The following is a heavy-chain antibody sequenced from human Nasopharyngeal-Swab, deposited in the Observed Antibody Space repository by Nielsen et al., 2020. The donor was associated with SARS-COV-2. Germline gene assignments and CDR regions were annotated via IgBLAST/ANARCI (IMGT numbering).Heavy chain of an antibody. J-gene: IGHJ6*02. CDR1: GFTFSSYS. Sequence: GESLRLSCAASGFTFSSYSMNWVRQAPGKGLEWVSSISSSSSYIYYADSVKGRFTISRDNAKNSLYLQMNSLRAEDTAVYYCARAEGRSSSWPYYYYYGMDVWGQGTTVTVSS. D-gene: IGHD6-13*01. V-gene: IGHV3-21*01. CDR2: ISSSSSYI. CDR3: ARAEGRSSSWPYYYYYGMDV.